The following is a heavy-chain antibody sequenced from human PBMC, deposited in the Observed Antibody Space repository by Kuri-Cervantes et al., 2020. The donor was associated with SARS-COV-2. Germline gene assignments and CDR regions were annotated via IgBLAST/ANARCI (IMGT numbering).Heavy chain of an antibody. V-gene: IGHV4-59*08. J-gene: IGHJ4*02. CDR2: IYYSGST. D-gene: IGHD2-15*01. Sequence: ESLKISCTVSGGSISSYYWSWIRQPPGKGLEWIGYIYYSGSTNYNPSLKSRVTISVDTSKNQFSLKLSSVTAADTAVYYCARHLRLLDYYFDYWGQGTLVTVSS. CDR3: ARHLRLLDYYFDY. CDR1: GGSISSYY.